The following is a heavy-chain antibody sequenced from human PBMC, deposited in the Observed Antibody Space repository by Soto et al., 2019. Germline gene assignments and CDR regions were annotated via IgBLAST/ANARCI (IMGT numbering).Heavy chain of an antibody. CDR1: GFTFSSYG. CDR2: IWYDGSNK. CDR3: ARYSSSSGAIYYYYGMDV. Sequence: LRLSCAASGFTFSSYGMHWVRQAPGKGLEWAAVIWYDGSNKYYADSVKGRFTISRDNSKNTLYLQMNSLRAEDTAVYYCARYSSSSGAIYYYYGMDVWGQGTTVTVSS. J-gene: IGHJ6*02. D-gene: IGHD6-6*01. V-gene: IGHV3-33*01.